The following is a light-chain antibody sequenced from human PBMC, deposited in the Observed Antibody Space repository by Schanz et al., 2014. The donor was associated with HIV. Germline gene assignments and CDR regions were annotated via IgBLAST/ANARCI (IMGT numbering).Light chain of an antibody. CDR2: DVS. V-gene: IGLV2-14*01. J-gene: IGLJ1*01. Sequence: QSVLTQPASVSGSPGQSITISCTGTNSDVGANNYVSWYRQHPGKAPKLVIYDVSNRPSGVSTRFSGSKSDNTASLTISGLQAEDEADYYCSSYTSSSTYVFGTGTKLTVL. CDR1: NSDVGANNY. CDR3: SSYTSSSTYV.